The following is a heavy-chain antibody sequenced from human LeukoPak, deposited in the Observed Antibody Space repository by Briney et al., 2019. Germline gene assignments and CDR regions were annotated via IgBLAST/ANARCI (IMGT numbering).Heavy chain of an antibody. CDR3: AGGVPAGINWFDP. CDR1: GYTFTSYG. J-gene: IGHJ5*02. CDR2: ISAYNGNT. Sequence: ASVKVSCKTSGYTFTSYGINWVRQAPGQGLEWMGWISAYNGNTKYAQKLQGRVTMTTDTPTSTAYMELRSLRSDDTAVYYCAGGVPAGINWFDPWGQGTLVTVSS. D-gene: IGHD6-25*01. V-gene: IGHV1-18*01.